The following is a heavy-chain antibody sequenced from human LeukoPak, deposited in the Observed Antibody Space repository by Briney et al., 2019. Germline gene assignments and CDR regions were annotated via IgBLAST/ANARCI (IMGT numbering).Heavy chain of an antibody. Sequence: KASETLSLTCAVSGYSISSGYYWGWIRPPPGKGLEWIGSIYHSGSTYYNPSLKSRVTISVDTSKNQFSLKLSSVTAADTAEYYCARRSSSWFPFDYWGQGTLVTVSS. CDR2: IYHSGST. CDR1: GYSISSGYY. CDR3: ARRSSSWFPFDY. D-gene: IGHD6-13*01. J-gene: IGHJ4*02. V-gene: IGHV4-38-2*01.